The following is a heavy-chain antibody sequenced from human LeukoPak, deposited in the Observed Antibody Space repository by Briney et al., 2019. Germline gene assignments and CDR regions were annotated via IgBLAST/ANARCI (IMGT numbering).Heavy chain of an antibody. CDR1: GFTFSSYD. CDR2: ISGSGGST. V-gene: IGHV3-23*01. J-gene: IGHJ4*02. D-gene: IGHD6-13*01. CDR3: AKGASPGIAAAGAGFLFDY. Sequence: PGGSLRLSCAGSGFTFSSYDMSWVRQAPGKGLEWVSGISGSGGSTNYADSVKGRFTISRDNSKNTLFLQMNSLRAEDTAVYYCAKGASPGIAAAGAGFLFDYWGQGTLVTVSS.